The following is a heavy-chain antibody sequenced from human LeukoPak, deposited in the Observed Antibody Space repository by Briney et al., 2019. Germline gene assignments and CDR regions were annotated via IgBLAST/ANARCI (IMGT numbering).Heavy chain of an antibody. CDR3: AKERSWELPVY. D-gene: IGHD1-26*01. J-gene: IGHJ4*02. V-gene: IGHV1-18*04. CDR2: INTYNGST. CDR1: GYTFSSFY. Sequence: GASVKVSCKTSGYTFSSFYMHWFRQAPGLGLEWMGWINTYNGSTNYAQKLQGRVTMTTDTSTSTAYMELRSLRSDDTAVYYCAKERSWELPVYWGQGTLVIVSS.